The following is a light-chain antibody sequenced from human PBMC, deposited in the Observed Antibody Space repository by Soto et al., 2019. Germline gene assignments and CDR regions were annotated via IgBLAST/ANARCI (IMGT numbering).Light chain of an antibody. V-gene: IGLV2-23*03. J-gene: IGLJ2*01. Sequence: QSVLTQPASVSGSPGQSITISCTGTSGDVGSYNLVSWYQQHPGQAPTLIIYAGSKRPSGVSNRFSGSKSGNTASLTISGLQTGDEADYYCCSYTDISTFVFGGGTKLTVL. CDR2: AGS. CDR1: SGDVGSYNL. CDR3: CSYTDISTFV.